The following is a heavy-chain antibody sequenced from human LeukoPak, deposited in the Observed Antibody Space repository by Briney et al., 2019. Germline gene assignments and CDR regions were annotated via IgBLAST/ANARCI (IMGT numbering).Heavy chain of an antibody. Sequence: GESLKISCKGSGYTFSNYRIGWVRQMPGKGLEWMGIIFPGDSDTRYSPSFQGQVTISADKSITTAYLQWSSLKASDTAMYYCASVSSAWRLGVFDIWGQGTLVTVSS. J-gene: IGHJ3*02. D-gene: IGHD6-19*01. CDR3: ASVSSAWRLGVFDI. CDR2: IFPGDSDT. V-gene: IGHV5-51*01. CDR1: GYTFSNYR.